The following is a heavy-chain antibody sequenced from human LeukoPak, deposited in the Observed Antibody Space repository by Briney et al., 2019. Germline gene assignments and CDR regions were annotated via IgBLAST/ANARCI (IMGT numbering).Heavy chain of an antibody. Sequence: PSETLSLTCTVPGGSISSYYWSWLRQPPGKGLEWIGYIYYSGSTNYNPSLKSRVTITVDTSKNQFSLKLSSVTAADTAVYYCARTYYDILTGYYIDDYWGQGTLVTVSS. J-gene: IGHJ4*02. CDR3: ARTYYDILTGYYIDDY. CDR2: IYYSGST. D-gene: IGHD3-9*01. V-gene: IGHV4-59*01. CDR1: GGSISSYY.